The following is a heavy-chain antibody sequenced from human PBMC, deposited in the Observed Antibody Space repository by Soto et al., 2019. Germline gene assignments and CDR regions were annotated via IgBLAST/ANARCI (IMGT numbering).Heavy chain of an antibody. Sequence: PSETLSLTCTVSGGSISDSYWSWIRQSSGQGLDWIGYVSHTGSTSDNPSLRGRVSISLDPSKNQFSLTLSYVTAADTAVYYCARRRGTSVLDTFDIWGRGKKVTVTS. CDR3: ARRRGTSVLDTFDI. D-gene: IGHD1-1*01. J-gene: IGHJ3*02. V-gene: IGHV4-59*01. CDR2: VSHTGST. CDR1: GGSISDSY.